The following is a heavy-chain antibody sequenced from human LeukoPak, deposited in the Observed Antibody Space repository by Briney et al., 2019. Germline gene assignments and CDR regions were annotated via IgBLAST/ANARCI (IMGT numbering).Heavy chain of an antibody. V-gene: IGHV4-39*07. Sequence: PSETLSLTCTVSGGSISSGTYYWGWIRQPPGKGLEWIGSMYYSGSTYYNPSLKSRVTISEDTSKNQFSLKLTSVTAADTAVYFCARDKVGATFPGAFNIWGQGTMVTVS. CDR1: GGSISSGTYY. D-gene: IGHD1-26*01. CDR3: ARDKVGATFPGAFNI. J-gene: IGHJ3*02. CDR2: MYYSGST.